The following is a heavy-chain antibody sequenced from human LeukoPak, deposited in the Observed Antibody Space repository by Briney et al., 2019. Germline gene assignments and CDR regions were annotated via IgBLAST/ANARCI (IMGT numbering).Heavy chain of an antibody. V-gene: IGHV1-18*04. J-gene: IGHJ4*02. Sequence: ASVKVSCKASGYTFTGYYMHWVRQAPGQGLEWMGWISAYNGNTNYAQKLQGRVTMTTDTSTSTAYMELRSLRSDDTAVYYCARAPSGDSVDYWGQGTLVTVSS. CDR2: ISAYNGNT. D-gene: IGHD2-21*02. CDR3: ARAPSGDSVDY. CDR1: GYTFTGYY.